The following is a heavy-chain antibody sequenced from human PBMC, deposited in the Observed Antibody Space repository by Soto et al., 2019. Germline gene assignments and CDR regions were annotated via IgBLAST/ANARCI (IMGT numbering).Heavy chain of an antibody. Sequence: XESLKLSCKCSGYNFSSQWIALVRQKPGKGLEWMGIVYPGDAETRYSPSFQGQVTMSADKSIDTAYLQWSSLKASDTAIYYCAKSAVIEIWGQGTMVTVS. CDR1: GYNFSSQW. V-gene: IGHV5-51*01. J-gene: IGHJ3*02. CDR2: VYPGDAET. D-gene: IGHD3-10*01. CDR3: AKSAVIEI.